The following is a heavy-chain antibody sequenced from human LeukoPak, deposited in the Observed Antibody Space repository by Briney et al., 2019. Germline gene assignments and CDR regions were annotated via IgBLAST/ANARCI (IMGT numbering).Heavy chain of an antibody. CDR3: ARGPLYYYYMDV. CDR2: IYYSGST. J-gene: IGHJ6*03. CDR1: GGSISSYY. V-gene: IGHV4-59*01. Sequence: KPSETLPLTCTVSGGSISSYYWSWIRQPPGKGLEWIGYIYYSGSTNYNPSLKSRVTISVDTSKNQFSLKLSSVTAADTAVYYCARGPLYYYYMDVWGKGTTVTISS.